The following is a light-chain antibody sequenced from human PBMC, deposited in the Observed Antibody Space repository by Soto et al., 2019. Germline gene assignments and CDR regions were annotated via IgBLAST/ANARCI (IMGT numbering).Light chain of an antibody. CDR2: AAS. J-gene: IGKJ1*01. Sequence: IKLTQSPAFLSASVGDRVTITCRASQGISNYLAWYQQKPGKAPNLLIYAASTLQSGVPSRFSGSGSGTDFTLTISSLQPEDFATYSCQQSYNSPQTFGQGTKVAIK. CDR3: QQSYNSPQT. V-gene: IGKV1-39*01. CDR1: QGISNY.